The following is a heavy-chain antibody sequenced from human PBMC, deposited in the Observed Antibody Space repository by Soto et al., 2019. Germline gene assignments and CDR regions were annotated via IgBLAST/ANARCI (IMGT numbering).Heavy chain of an antibody. CDR1: GGSFSGYY. D-gene: IGHD2-8*02. V-gene: IGHV4-34*01. CDR2: INHSGST. Sequence: QVQLQQWGAGLLKPSETLSLTCAVYGGSFSGYYWTWIRQPPGTGLEWIGEINHSGSTNYNPSLKKPINISVNPAKNQFSLKLTSVTAADTAVYYCARDKITGLFDYWGQGTLVTVSS. CDR3: ARDKITGLFDY. J-gene: IGHJ4*02.